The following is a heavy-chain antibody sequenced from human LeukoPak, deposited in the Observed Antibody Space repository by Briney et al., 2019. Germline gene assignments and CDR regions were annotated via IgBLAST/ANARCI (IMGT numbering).Heavy chain of an antibody. CDR3: ARMDTTGWYYFEY. D-gene: IGHD6-19*01. V-gene: IGHV3-53*01. Sequence: GGSLRLSCAASGFTVSSNYMSWVRQAPGKGLEWVSILYSGSTTYYPDSVKGRFTISRDKSKNTVYLQMNSLRAEDTALYYCARMDTTGWYYFEYWGQGTLVTVSS. CDR1: GFTVSSNY. J-gene: IGHJ4*02. CDR2: LYSGSTT.